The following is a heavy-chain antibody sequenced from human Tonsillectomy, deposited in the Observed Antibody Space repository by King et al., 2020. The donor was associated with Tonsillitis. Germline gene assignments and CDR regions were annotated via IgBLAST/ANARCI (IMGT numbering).Heavy chain of an antibody. CDR2: TRNKANSYTT. CDR3: ARDLRGERRPPDNYYGMDV. CDR1: GFSLSDHY. Sequence: DVQLVESGGGLVQPGGSLRLSCEASGFSLSDHYMDWVRQAPGKGLEWVGRTRNKANSYTTDYAASVKGRFTISRDESKTSLYLQMDSLKTEDTAVYFCARDLRGERRPPDNYYGMDVWGQGTTVTDSS. D-gene: IGHD2-21*01. J-gene: IGHJ6*02. V-gene: IGHV3-72*01.